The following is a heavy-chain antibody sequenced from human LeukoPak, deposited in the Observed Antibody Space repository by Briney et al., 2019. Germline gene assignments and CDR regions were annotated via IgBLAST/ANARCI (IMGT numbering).Heavy chain of an antibody. D-gene: IGHD2-2*01. CDR3: ARDGPVVPAAHFDP. V-gene: IGHV4-4*07. J-gene: IGHJ5*02. CDR2: IYTSGST. CDR1: GGSISSYY. Sequence: SETLSLTCTVSGGSISSYYWSWIRQPAGKGLEWIGRIYTSGSTNYNPSLKSRVTMSVDTSKSQFSLKLSSVTAADTAVYYCARDGPVVPAAHFDPWGQGTLVTVSS.